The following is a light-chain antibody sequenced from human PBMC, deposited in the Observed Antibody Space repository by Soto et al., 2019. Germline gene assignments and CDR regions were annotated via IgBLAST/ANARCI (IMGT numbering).Light chain of an antibody. CDR3: QQYGTSPWT. J-gene: IGKJ1*01. CDR2: ATS. CDR1: QSVSSY. V-gene: IGKV3-20*01. Sequence: EIGLTQSPATLSLSPGEISTLSCMASQSVSSYLAWYQQKPAQPPRLLIYATSTRSTGIPDRFIGSGSGTDFTLTITRLEPEDFALYYCQQYGTSPWTFGQGTKVDIK.